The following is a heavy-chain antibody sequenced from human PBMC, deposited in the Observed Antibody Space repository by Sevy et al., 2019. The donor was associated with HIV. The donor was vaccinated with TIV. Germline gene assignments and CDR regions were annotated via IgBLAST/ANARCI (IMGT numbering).Heavy chain of an antibody. Sequence: GGSLILSCAASGFTFSNAWMSWVRQAPGKGLEWVGRIKSKTDGGTTDYAAPVKGRFTISRDNSKNTLYLQMNSLKTEDTAVYYCTATLFGYSYGYVDYWGQGTLVTVSS. CDR3: TATLFGYSYGYVDY. D-gene: IGHD5-18*01. CDR1: GFTFSNAW. CDR2: IKSKTDGGTT. V-gene: IGHV3-15*01. J-gene: IGHJ4*02.